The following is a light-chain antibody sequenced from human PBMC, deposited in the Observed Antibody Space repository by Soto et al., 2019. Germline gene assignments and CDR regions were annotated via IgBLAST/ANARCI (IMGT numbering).Light chain of an antibody. CDR1: QSVSSY. CDR2: DAS. Sequence: EIVLTQSPATLSLSPGERATLSCRASQSVSSYFAWYQQKPGQAPNLLIYDASNRASCIPARFSGSGSGTDFTLTISSLEPEDFAVYYCQQRSTWPVTFGQGTKVEI. J-gene: IGKJ1*01. CDR3: QQRSTWPVT. V-gene: IGKV3-11*01.